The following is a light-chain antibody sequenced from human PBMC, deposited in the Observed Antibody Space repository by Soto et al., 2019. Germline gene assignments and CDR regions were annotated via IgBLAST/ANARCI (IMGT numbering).Light chain of an antibody. CDR3: MQALQTPYT. V-gene: IGKV2-28*01. Sequence: EIVMTQSPPSLTVTPGEPASISCRSSQRLLHSNGNTFLDWYVQKPGQSPQLLIYLGSNRASGVPDRVSGSEAGTDFTMKISRVEAEDVGVYYCMQALQTPYTFGPGTKLEIK. CDR1: QRLLHSNGNTF. J-gene: IGKJ2*01. CDR2: LGS.